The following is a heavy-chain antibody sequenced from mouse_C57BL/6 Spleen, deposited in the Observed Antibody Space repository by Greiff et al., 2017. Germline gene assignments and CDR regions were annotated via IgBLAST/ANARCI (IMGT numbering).Heavy chain of an antibody. CDR2: ICPGDGDT. Sequence: QVQLQQSGPELVQPAASVSISCKASGYAFSSSWLNWVKQRPGKGLEWIGRICPGDGDTNYNGRFKGQATLTADKSSSTTYMQLGSLTSEDSAVYFCARSGGYFDVWGTGTTVTVSS. CDR1: GYAFSSSW. V-gene: IGHV1-82*01. CDR3: ARSGGYFDV. D-gene: IGHD3-2*02. J-gene: IGHJ1*03.